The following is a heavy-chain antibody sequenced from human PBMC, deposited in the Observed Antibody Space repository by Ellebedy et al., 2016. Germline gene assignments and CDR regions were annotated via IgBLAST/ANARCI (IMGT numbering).Heavy chain of an antibody. CDR3: AGYDYGDYRGNH. J-gene: IGHJ5*02. Sequence: GSLRLSCTVSGGSISSYYWSWIRQPPGKGLEWIGYIYYSGSTNYNPSLKSRVTISVDTSKNQFSLKLSSVTAADTAVYYCAGYDYGDYRGNHWGQGTLVTVSS. CDR2: IYYSGST. D-gene: IGHD4-17*01. CDR1: GGSISSYY. V-gene: IGHV4-59*08.